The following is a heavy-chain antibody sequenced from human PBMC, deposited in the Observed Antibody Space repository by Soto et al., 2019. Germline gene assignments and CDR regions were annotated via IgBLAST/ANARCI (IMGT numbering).Heavy chain of an antibody. CDR2: IDPSDSYT. D-gene: IGHD5-12*01. V-gene: IGHV5-10-1*01. CDR1: GYSFTSYW. Sequence: GASLKISCKGSGYSFTSYWISWVRQMPGKGLGWMGRIDPSDSYTNYSPSFQGHVTISADKSISTAYLQWSSLKASDTAMYYCATIIDGYNYGADYWGQGTLVTVSS. CDR3: ATIIDGYNYGADY. J-gene: IGHJ4*02.